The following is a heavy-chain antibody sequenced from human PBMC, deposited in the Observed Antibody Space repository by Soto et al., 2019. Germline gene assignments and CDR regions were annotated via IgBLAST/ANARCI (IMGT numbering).Heavy chain of an antibody. CDR1: GFTFSNAW. CDR2: IKSKTDGGTT. D-gene: IGHD3-22*01. J-gene: IGHJ4*02. CDR3: TTRYYYDSSGYYNTYFDY. Sequence: GGSLRLSCAASGFTFSNAWMNWVRQAPGKGLEWVGRIKSKTDGGTTDYDAPVKGRFTISRDDSKNTLYLQMNSLKTEDTAVYYCTTRYYYDSSGYYNTYFDYWGQGTLVTVSS. V-gene: IGHV3-15*07.